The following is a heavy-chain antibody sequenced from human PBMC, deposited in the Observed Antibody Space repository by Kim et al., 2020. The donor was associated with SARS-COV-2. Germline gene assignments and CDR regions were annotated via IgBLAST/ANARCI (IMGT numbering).Heavy chain of an antibody. Sequence: NPSLKRRVTISVDTSKTQFSLKLSSVTAADTAVYYCARAGYGDYYYGMDVWGQGTTVTVSS. J-gene: IGHJ6*02. CDR3: ARAGYGDYYYGMDV. V-gene: IGHV4-59*01. D-gene: IGHD4-17*01.